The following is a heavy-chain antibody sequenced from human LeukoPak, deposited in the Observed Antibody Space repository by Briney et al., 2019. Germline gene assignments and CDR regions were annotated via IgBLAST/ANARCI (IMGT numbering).Heavy chain of an antibody. CDR3: ARGPYSYDSSGAFDI. J-gene: IGHJ3*02. V-gene: IGHV4-61*02. D-gene: IGHD3-22*01. Sequence: SETLSLTCAVSGDSISSGDYYWSWIRQPAGKGLEWIGRISSSGSTNYNPSLKRRVTISVDTSKNQFSLKLSSVTAADTAVYFCARGPYSYDSSGAFDIWGQGTMVTVSS. CDR2: ISSSGST. CDR1: GDSISSGDYY.